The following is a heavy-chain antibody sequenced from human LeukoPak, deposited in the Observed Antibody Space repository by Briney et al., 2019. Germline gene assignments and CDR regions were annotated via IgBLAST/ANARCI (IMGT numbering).Heavy chain of an antibody. D-gene: IGHD3-22*01. Sequence: NPSETLSLTCTVSGGSISSSSYYWGWIRQPPGKGLEWIGSIYYSGSTYYNPSLKSRVTISVDTSKNQFSLKLSSVTAADTAVYYCASHFDHDYYDSSGYYGGYNWFDPWGQGTLVTVSS. CDR3: ASHFDHDYYDSSGYYGGYNWFDP. V-gene: IGHV4-39*07. J-gene: IGHJ5*02. CDR2: IYYSGST. CDR1: GGSISSSSYY.